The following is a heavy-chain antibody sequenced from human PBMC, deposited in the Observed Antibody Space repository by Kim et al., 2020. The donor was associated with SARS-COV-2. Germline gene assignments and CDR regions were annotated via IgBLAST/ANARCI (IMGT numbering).Heavy chain of an antibody. CDR2: ISSNGGST. CDR1: GFTFSSYA. CDR3: ARSARYGGYSYYYYGMDV. D-gene: IGHD3-16*01. J-gene: IGHJ6*02. Sequence: GGSLRLSCAASGFTFSSYAMHWVRQAPGKGLEYVSAISSNGGSTYYANSVKGRFTISRDNSKNTLYLQMGSLRAEDMAVYYCARSARYGGYSYYYYGMDVWGQGTTVTVSS. V-gene: IGHV3-64*01.